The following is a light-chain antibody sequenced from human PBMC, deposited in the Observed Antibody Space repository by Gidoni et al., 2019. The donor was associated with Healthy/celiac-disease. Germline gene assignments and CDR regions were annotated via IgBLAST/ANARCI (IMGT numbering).Light chain of an antibody. Sequence: DIQLTQSPSFLSASVGDRVTITCRASQGISSYLAWYQQNPGKAPKLLIYAASTLQSGVPSRFSGIGSGTEFTLTISSLQPEDFATYYCQQLNSYPPSTFGGWTKVEIK. CDR2: AAS. CDR1: QGISSY. J-gene: IGKJ4*01. V-gene: IGKV1-9*01. CDR3: QQLNSYPPST.